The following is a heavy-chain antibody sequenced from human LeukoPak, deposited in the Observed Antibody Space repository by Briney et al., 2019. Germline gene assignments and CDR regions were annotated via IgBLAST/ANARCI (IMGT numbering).Heavy chain of an antibody. D-gene: IGHD2-8*01. CDR2: INAGNGNT. CDR1: GYTFTSYA. Sequence: ASVKVSCKASGYTFTSYAMHWVRQAPGQRLEWMGWINAGNGNTKYSQKFQGRVTITRDTSASTAYMELSSLRSEDTAVYYCARGVYCTNGVCPDAFDIWGQGTMVTVS. CDR3: ARGVYCTNGVCPDAFDI. V-gene: IGHV1-3*01. J-gene: IGHJ3*02.